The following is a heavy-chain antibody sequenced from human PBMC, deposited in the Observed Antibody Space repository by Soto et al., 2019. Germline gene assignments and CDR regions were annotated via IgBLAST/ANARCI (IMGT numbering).Heavy chain of an antibody. CDR1: GYSISSGSW. Sequence: QVQLQESGPGLVKPSGTLSLTCDVSGYSISSGSWWGWVRQPPGKGLEWIGEIHLSESSNYNPSLKSRVTISADKSKNQFSLEVRSVTAADTAVYYCAKAGSWYLEYWGQGTPVTVSS. CDR3: AKAGSWYLEY. D-gene: IGHD1-26*01. V-gene: IGHV4-4*02. CDR2: IHLSESS. J-gene: IGHJ4*02.